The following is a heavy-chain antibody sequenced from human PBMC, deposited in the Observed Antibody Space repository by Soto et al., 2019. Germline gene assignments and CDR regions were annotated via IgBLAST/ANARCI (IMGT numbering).Heavy chain of an antibody. D-gene: IGHD6-19*01. Sequence: SETLSLTCTFSGGSISSYYWSWFRQPPGKGLEWIGYIYYSGSTNYNPSLKSRVTISVDTSKNQFSLKLSSVTAADTAVFYCARERSGWYGGALDCWGRGTLVTVSS. CDR3: ARERSGWYGGALDC. CDR2: IYYSGST. CDR1: GGSISSYY. J-gene: IGHJ4*02. V-gene: IGHV4-59*01.